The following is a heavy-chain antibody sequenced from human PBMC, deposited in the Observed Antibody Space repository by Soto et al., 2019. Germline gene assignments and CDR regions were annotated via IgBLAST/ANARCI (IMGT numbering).Heavy chain of an antibody. Sequence: LSLTCTVSGSSISSYYWSWIRQPPGKGLEWIGYIYYSGSTNYNPSLKSRVTISVDTSKNQFSLKLSSVTAADTAVYYCAREVNVDIVATTLFGSRYNWFDPWGQGTLVTVSS. J-gene: IGHJ5*02. CDR3: AREVNVDIVATTLFGSRYNWFDP. V-gene: IGHV4-59*01. CDR1: GSSISSYY. CDR2: IYYSGST. D-gene: IGHD5-12*01.